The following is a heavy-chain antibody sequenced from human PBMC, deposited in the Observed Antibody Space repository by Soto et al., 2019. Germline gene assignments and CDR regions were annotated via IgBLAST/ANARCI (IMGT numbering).Heavy chain of an antibody. CDR2: IYYSGST. Sequence: SETLSLTCTVSGGSISSSSYYWGWIRQPPGKGLEWIGSIYYSGSTYYNPSLKSRVTISVDTSKNQFSLKLSSVTAADTAVYYCARHGPIGSSTGNNWFDPWGQGTLVTVSS. CDR1: GGSISSSSYY. D-gene: IGHD2-2*01. J-gene: IGHJ5*02. V-gene: IGHV4-39*01. CDR3: ARHGPIGSSTGNNWFDP.